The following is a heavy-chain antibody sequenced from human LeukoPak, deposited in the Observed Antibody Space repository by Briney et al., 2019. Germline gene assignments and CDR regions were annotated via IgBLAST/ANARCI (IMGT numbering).Heavy chain of an antibody. CDR3: ARDSSSWYFDY. J-gene: IGHJ4*02. CDR1: GFTFSSYS. D-gene: IGHD6-13*01. Sequence: PGGSLRLSCAVSGFTFSSYSMNWVRQAPGKGLEWVSSISSSSSYIYYADSVKGRFTISRDNAKNSLYLQMNSLRAEDTAVYYCARDSSSWYFDYWGQGTLVTVSS. V-gene: IGHV3-21*01. CDR2: ISSSSSYI.